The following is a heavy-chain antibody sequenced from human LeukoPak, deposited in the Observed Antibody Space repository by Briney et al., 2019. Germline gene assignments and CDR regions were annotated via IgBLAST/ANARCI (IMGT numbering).Heavy chain of an antibody. D-gene: IGHD2/OR15-2a*01. CDR2: ISGSGGST. J-gene: IGHJ4*02. V-gene: IGHV3-23*01. CDR3: ARGRNYFPIDY. CDR1: GFTFSSYA. Sequence: GGSLRLSCAASGFTFSSYAMSWVRQAPGKGLEWVSAISGSGGSTYYADSAKGRFTISRDNSKNTLYLQMNSLRAEDTAVYYCARGRNYFPIDYWGQGTLVTVSS.